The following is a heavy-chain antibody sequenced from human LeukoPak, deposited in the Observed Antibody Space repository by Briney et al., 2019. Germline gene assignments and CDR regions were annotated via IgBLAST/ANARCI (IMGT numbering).Heavy chain of an antibody. CDR2: IYYSGST. D-gene: IGHD1-26*01. J-gene: IGHJ3*02. CDR3: ARAGGRPKAAAFDI. Sequence: SETLSLTCTVSGGSISSYYWSWIRQPPGKGLEWIGYIYYSGSTTYNPSLKSRVTISVDTSKNQFPLKLSSVTAADTAVYYCARAGGRPKAAAFDIWGQGTMVTVSS. V-gene: IGHV4-59*01. CDR1: GGSISSYY.